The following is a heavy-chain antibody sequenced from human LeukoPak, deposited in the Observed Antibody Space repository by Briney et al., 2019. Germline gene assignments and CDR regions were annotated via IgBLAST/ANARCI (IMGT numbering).Heavy chain of an antibody. CDR2: INPSGGRT. Sequence: ASVKVSCKTSGYTFTSYYIHWVRQAPGQGLEWMGIINPSGGRTSYAHMFQGRVTMTRDMSTSTLYMELSSLRSEDTAVYYCARGPGEGGSSGYYFGKPEDPAEYYFDYWGQGTLVTVSS. V-gene: IGHV1-46*01. J-gene: IGHJ4*02. D-gene: IGHD3-22*01. CDR1: GYTFTSYY. CDR3: ARGPGEGGSSGYYFGKPEDPAEYYFDY.